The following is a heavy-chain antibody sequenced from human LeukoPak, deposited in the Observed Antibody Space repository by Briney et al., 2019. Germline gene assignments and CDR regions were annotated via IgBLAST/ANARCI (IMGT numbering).Heavy chain of an antibody. V-gene: IGHV4-4*07. CDR2: INTSGST. J-gene: IGHJ6*02. CDR3: ARDKARYYYGSGSGMDV. D-gene: IGHD3-10*01. Sequence: SETLSLTGTVSGGAISSYHWSWSRQPAGKGLEWFGRINTSGSTNYNPSLKSRVTMSVDTSKNQFSLKLSSVTAADTAVYYCARDKARYYYGSGSGMDVWGQGTTVTVSS. CDR1: GGAISSYH.